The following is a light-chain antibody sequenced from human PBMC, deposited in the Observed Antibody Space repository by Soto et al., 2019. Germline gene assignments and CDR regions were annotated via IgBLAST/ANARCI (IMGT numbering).Light chain of an antibody. CDR1: QSVSTNY. Sequence: ENVMTQSPGTLSLSPGERATLSCRASQSVSTNYVAWYQQKPGQAPRLLIYGASSRATGIPDRLSGSGSGTDFTLTISRLEPEDFAVYYCQQYATSPITFGQGTRLEIK. J-gene: IGKJ5*01. CDR3: QQYATSPIT. CDR2: GAS. V-gene: IGKV3-20*01.